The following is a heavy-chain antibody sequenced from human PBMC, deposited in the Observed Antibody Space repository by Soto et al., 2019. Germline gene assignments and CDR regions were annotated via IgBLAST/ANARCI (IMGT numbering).Heavy chain of an antibody. CDR2: ISYDGSNK. CDR3: AKDRVGGDSSWYGFPYYFDY. V-gene: IGHV3-30*18. CDR1: GFTFSSYG. J-gene: IGHJ4*02. D-gene: IGHD6-13*01. Sequence: GGSLRLSCAASGFTFSSYGMHWVRQAPGKGLEWVAVISYDGSNKYYADSVKGRFTISRDNSKNTLYLQMNSLRAEDTAVYYCAKDRVGGDSSWYGFPYYFDYWGQGTLVTVSS.